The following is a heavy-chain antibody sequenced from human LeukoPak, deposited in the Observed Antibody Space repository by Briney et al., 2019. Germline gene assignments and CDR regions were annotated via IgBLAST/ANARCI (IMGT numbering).Heavy chain of an antibody. J-gene: IGHJ5*02. CDR1: GFTFSSYG. V-gene: IGHV3-23*01. CDR2: ISGSGGST. Sequence: GGTLRLSCAASGFTFSSYGMSWVRQAPGKGLEWVSAISGSGGSTYYADSVKGRSTISRDNAKNSLYLQMNSLRAEDTAVYYCARVSGSYGGPWFDPWGQGTLVTVSS. CDR3: ARVSGSYGGPWFDP. D-gene: IGHD3-10*01.